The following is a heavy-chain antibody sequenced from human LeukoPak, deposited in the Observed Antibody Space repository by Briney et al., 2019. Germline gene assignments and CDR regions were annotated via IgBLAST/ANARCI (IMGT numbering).Heavy chain of an antibody. CDR2: IYWDGDK. V-gene: IGHV2-5*02. CDR1: GFSLSSSGVG. D-gene: IGHD3-10*01. J-gene: IGHJ4*02. Sequence: SGPTLVNPTQTLTLTCTFSGFSLSSSGVGVGWIRQPPGKALEWHALIYWDGDKRYSPSLKSRLTITRDTSKNQVVLTMTNMDPVDTATYYCAHRGYYGSGRPYYFDYWGQGALVTVSS. CDR3: AHRGYYGSGRPYYFDY.